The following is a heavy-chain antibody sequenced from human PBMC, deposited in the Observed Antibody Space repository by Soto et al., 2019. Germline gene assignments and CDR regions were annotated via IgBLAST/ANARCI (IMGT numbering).Heavy chain of an antibody. J-gene: IGHJ4*02. CDR1: GFTFSSYW. CDR2: IKQDGSEK. CDR3: ARDSEHLRFLEWLLLDY. V-gene: IGHV3-7*01. D-gene: IGHD3-3*01. Sequence: GGSLRLSCAASGFTFSSYWLSWVRQAPGKGLEWVANIKQDGSEKYYVDSVKGRFTISRDNAKNSLYLQMNSLRAEDTAVYYSARDSEHLRFLEWLLLDYWGQGTLVTVSS.